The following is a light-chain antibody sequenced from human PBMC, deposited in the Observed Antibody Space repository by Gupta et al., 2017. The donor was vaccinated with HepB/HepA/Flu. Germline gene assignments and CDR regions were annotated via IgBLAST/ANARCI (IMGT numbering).Light chain of an antibody. CDR2: DAS. V-gene: IGKV3-11*01. CDR3: QQRSNWPLCT. J-gene: IGKJ3*01. CDR1: QSVSRY. Sequence: DIVLSHSPATLSFSPGERATLSCRASQSVSRYLAWYQQKPGQAPRLLIYDASNRATGIPARCSGSGSGTDCNLTISSLEPEDFAVYYCQQRSNWPLCTFGPGTKVDIK.